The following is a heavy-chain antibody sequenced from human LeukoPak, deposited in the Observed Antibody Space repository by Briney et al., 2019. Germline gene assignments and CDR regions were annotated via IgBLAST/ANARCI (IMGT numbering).Heavy chain of an antibody. CDR2: ISGSGGNT. D-gene: IGHD3-10*01. Sequence: PGGSLRLSCAASGFTFSSYAMSWVRQAPGKGLEWVSAISGSGGNTYYADSVKGRFTISRDNSKNTLYLQMNSLRAEDTAVYYCAKDPSYILLWFGELDYWGRETLVTVSS. V-gene: IGHV3-23*01. CDR3: AKDPSYILLWFGELDY. J-gene: IGHJ4*02. CDR1: GFTFSSYA.